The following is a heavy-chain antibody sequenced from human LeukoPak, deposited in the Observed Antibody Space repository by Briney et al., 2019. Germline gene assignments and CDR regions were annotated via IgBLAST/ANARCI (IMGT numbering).Heavy chain of an antibody. CDR1: GGSISSYY. V-gene: IGHV4-4*07. D-gene: IGHD5-24*01. CDR2: IYTSGGT. J-gene: IGHJ4*02. CDR3: ARVEMATTIAY. Sequence: SETLSLTCTVSGGSISSYYWSWIRQPAGKGLEWIGRIYTSGGTDYNPSLKSRVTMSVDTSKNQFSLKLSSVTAADTAVYYCARVEMATTIAYWGQGTLVTVSS.